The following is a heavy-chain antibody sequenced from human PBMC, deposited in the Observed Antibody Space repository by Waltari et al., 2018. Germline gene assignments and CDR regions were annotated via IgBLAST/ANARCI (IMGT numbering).Heavy chain of an antibody. J-gene: IGHJ4*02. Sequence: QPGGSLRLSCAASGFTFSSYAMSWVRQAPGKGLEWVSVIYSGGSTYYADSVKGRFTISRDNSKNTLYLQMNSLRAEDTAVYYCAKDKSRGAETDFDYWGQGTLVTVSS. CDR2: IYSGGST. CDR1: GFTFSSYA. V-gene: IGHV3-23*03. CDR3: AKDKSRGAETDFDY. D-gene: IGHD3-10*01.